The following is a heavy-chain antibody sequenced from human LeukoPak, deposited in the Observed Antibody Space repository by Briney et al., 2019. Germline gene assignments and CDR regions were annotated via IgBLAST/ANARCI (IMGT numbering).Heavy chain of an antibody. D-gene: IGHD3-3*01. J-gene: IGHJ6*02. CDR3: AAGRYDFWSGYHYGMDV. CDR2: IVVGSGNT. Sequence: SVKVSCKASGFTFTSSAMQWVRQARGQRLEWIGWIVVGSGNTNYAQKFQERVTITRDMSTSTAYMELSSLRSEDTAVYYCAAGRYDFWSGYHYGMDVWGQGTTVTVSS. V-gene: IGHV1-58*02. CDR1: GFTFTSSA.